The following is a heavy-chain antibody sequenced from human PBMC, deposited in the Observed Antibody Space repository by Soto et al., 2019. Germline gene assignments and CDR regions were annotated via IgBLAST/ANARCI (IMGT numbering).Heavy chain of an antibody. CDR2: IRGKAYGGTT. V-gene: IGHV3-49*04. J-gene: IGHJ4*02. D-gene: IGHD3-10*01. CDR1: GFTFGDYA. Sequence: EVQLVESGGDLVQPGRSLRLSCSASGFTFGDYAMSWVRQAPGKGLEWVGFIRGKAYGGTTEYAASVEGRFTISRDDSKSIAYLQMSSLKTDDTAVYYCTRDGDYYVSGTYGYFAYWGQGTLVTVSS. CDR3: TRDGDYYVSGTYGYFAY.